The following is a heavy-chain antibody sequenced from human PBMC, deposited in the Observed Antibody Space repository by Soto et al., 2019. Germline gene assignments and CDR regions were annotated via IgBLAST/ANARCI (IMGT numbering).Heavy chain of an antibody. J-gene: IGHJ6*02. Sequence: EVQLVESGGCLVKPGGSLRLSCAASGFTFSSYSMNWVRQAPGKGLEWVSSISSSSSYIYYADSVKGRFTISRDNAKNSLYLQMNSLRAEDTAVYYCARDSRTGTTYYYGMDVWGQGTTVTVSS. V-gene: IGHV3-21*01. CDR1: GFTFSSYS. CDR2: ISSSSSYI. CDR3: ARDSRTGTTYYYGMDV. D-gene: IGHD1-7*01.